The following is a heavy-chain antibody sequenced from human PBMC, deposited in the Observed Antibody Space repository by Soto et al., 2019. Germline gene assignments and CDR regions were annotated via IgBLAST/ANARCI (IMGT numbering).Heavy chain of an antibody. CDR3: ARGGYCSGGSCYYYYGMDV. Sequence: QVPLVQSGAEVKKPGASVKVSCKASGYTFTSYDINWVRQATGQGLEWMGWMNPNSGNTGYAQKFQGRVTMTRNTSISTAYMELSSLRSEDTAVYYCARGGYCSGGSCYYYYGMDVWGQGTTVTVSS. V-gene: IGHV1-8*01. CDR2: MNPNSGNT. D-gene: IGHD2-15*01. J-gene: IGHJ6*02. CDR1: GYTFTSYD.